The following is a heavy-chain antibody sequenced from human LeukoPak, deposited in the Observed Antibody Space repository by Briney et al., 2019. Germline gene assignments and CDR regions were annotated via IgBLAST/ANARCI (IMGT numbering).Heavy chain of an antibody. Sequence: GGSLRLSCAASGFTFSSYAMNWVRQAPGKGLECVSVISGNGGSTYYADSVKGRFTISRDNAKNSLYLQMNSLRAEDTAVYYCARDPDPGITGTTRVYYFDYWGQGTLVTVSS. J-gene: IGHJ4*02. D-gene: IGHD1-7*01. CDR1: GFTFSSYA. CDR3: ARDPDPGITGTTRVYYFDY. V-gene: IGHV3-23*01. CDR2: ISGNGGST.